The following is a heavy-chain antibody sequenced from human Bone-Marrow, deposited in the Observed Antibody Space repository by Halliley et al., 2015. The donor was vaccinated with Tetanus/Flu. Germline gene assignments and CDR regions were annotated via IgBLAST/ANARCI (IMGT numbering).Heavy chain of an antibody. J-gene: IGHJ6*02. Sequence: QLVQSGAEVKKPGESLKISCQASGYSFTTHWIGWVRQRPGKGLEWMAIIYPDDSDTRYSPSFQGHVTISADKSTSTAYLQWSGLKASDTAIYYCASPPYYDLDAWGQGTTVTVSS. CDR2: IYPDDSDT. CDR3: ASPPYYDLDA. CDR1: GYSFTTHW. V-gene: IGHV5-51*01.